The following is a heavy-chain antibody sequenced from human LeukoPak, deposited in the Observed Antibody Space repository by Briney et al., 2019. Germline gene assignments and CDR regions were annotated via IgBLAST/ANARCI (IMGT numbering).Heavy chain of an antibody. CDR3: ARGPQTDAFDI. CDR2: IYSGGST. CDR1: GFTVSSYY. Sequence: GGSLRLSCAASGFTVSSYYMNWVRQAPGKGLEWVSVIYSGGSTYYADSVKGRFTISRDNSKNTLYLQMNSLRGDDTAVYFCARGPQTDAFDIWGQGTMVTVSS. J-gene: IGHJ3*02. V-gene: IGHV3-66*01.